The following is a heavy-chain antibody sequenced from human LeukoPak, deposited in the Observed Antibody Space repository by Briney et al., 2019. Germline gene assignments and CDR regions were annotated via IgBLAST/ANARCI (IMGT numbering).Heavy chain of an antibody. V-gene: IGHV1-3*01. CDR3: ATDLPDIAVAGSEY. CDR2: IDAGNGNT. Sequence: ASVKVSCKASGYTFTSYAMHWVRQAPGQRLEWMGWIDAGNGNTKYSQKFQGRVTITRDTSASTAYMELSSLRSEDTAVYYCATDLPDIAVAGSEYWGQGTLVTVSS. D-gene: IGHD6-19*01. CDR1: GYTFTSYA. J-gene: IGHJ4*02.